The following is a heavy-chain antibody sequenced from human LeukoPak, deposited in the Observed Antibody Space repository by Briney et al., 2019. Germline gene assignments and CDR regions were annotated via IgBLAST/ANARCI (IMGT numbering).Heavy chain of an antibody. CDR2: IYYSGST. CDR1: GGSISSYY. J-gene: IGHJ3*02. D-gene: IGHD3-22*01. V-gene: IGHV4-59*01. CDR3: ARVPYYYDSSGGGDAFDI. Sequence: SETLSLTCTVSGGSISSYYWSWIRQPPGKGLEWIGYIYYSGSTNYNPSLKSRVTISVDTSKNQFSLKLSSVTAADTAVYCCARVPYYYDSSGGGDAFDIWGQGTMVTVSS.